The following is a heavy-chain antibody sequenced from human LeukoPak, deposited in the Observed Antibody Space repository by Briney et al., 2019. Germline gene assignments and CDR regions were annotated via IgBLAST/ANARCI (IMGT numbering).Heavy chain of an antibody. Sequence: ASVKVSCKASGYTFTGYYMHWVRQAPGQGLEWMGWINPNSGGTNYAQKFQGRVTMTRDTSISTAYMELSRLRSDDTAVYYCARGVRNWSGYYLFDYWGQGTLVTVSS. CDR1: GYTFTGYY. J-gene: IGHJ4*02. CDR2: INPNSGGT. D-gene: IGHD3-3*01. CDR3: ARGVRNWSGYYLFDY. V-gene: IGHV1-2*02.